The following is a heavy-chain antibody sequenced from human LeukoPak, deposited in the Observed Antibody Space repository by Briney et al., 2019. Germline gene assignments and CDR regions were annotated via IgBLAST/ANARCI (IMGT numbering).Heavy chain of an antibody. CDR1: GYTFTGYY. CDR2: INPNSGGT. V-gene: IGHV1-2*02. CDR3: ARVVYSSGWSRRAYYYYMDV. D-gene: IGHD6-19*01. J-gene: IGHJ6*03. Sequence: GASVKVSCKASGYTFTGYYMHWVRQAPGQGLEWMGWINPNSGGTNYAQKFQGRVTMTRDTSISTAYMELSRLRSDDTAVYYCARVVYSSGWSRRAYYYYMDVWGKGTTVTISS.